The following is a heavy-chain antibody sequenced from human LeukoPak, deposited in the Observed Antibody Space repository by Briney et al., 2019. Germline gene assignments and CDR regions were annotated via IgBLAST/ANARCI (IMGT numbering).Heavy chain of an antibody. J-gene: IGHJ6*02. Sequence: ASVKVSCKASGYTFTGYYMHWVRQAPGQGLEWMGWINPNSGGTTYAPKFQGRVTMTRDTSISTAYMELSRVRSDDTAVYYGAREPHSGSYYYYYGMDVGGQGTTVTVSS. CDR3: AREPHSGSYYYYYGMDV. D-gene: IGHD1-26*01. V-gene: IGHV1-2*02. CDR2: INPNSGGT. CDR1: GYTFTGYY.